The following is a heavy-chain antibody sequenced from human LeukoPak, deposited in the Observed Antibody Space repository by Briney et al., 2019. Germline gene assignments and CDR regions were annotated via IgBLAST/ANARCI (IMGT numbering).Heavy chain of an antibody. D-gene: IGHD2-8*02. CDR1: GFTFSHYG. CDR3: AKDFYWAFDY. V-gene: IGHV3-30*02. Sequence: GGSLTLSCATSGFTFSHYGMHWVRQPPGRGLDWVAHIRYDESDKYYADSVKGRFTISRDISKNTVYLQMNSLRVEDTAVYYCAKDFYWAFDYWGQGTLVTVSS. CDR2: IRYDESDK. J-gene: IGHJ4*02.